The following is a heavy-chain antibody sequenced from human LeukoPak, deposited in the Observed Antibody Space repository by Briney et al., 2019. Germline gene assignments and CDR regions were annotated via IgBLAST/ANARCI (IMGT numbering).Heavy chain of an antibody. Sequence: SVKVSYKASGGTFSSYTISWVRQAPGQGLEWMGRIIPILGIANYAQKFQGRVTITADKSTSTAYMELSSLRSEDTAVYYCARVTHDYGGNPLDYWGQGTLVTVSS. V-gene: IGHV1-69*02. CDR1: GGTFSSYT. CDR2: IIPILGIA. CDR3: ARVTHDYGGNPLDY. J-gene: IGHJ4*02. D-gene: IGHD4-23*01.